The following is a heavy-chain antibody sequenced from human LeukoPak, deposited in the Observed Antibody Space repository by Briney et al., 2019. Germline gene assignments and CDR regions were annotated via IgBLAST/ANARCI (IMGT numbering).Heavy chain of an antibody. CDR1: GGSISSSSYY. V-gene: IGHV4-39*01. CDR2: IYYSGST. Sequence: PSETLSLTCTVSGGSISSSSYYWGWIRQPPGKGLEWIGSIYYSGSTYYNPSLKSRVTISVDTSKNQFSLKLSSVTAADTAVYYCAGTGWIVGATEFDYWGQGTLVTVSS. J-gene: IGHJ4*02. D-gene: IGHD1-26*01. CDR3: AGTGWIVGATEFDY.